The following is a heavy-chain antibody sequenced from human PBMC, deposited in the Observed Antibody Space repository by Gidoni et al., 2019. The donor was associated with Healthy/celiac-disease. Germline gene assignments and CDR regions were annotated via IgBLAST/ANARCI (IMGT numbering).Heavy chain of an antibody. Sequence: EVQLVESGGGLVQPGGSLRLSCAASGFTFSSYSMNWVRQAPGKGLEWVAYISSSSSTIYYADSVKGRFTISRDNAKNSLYLQMNSLRDEDTAVYYCARVLPYYDILTGYSPPGWFDPWGQGTLVTVSS. J-gene: IGHJ5*02. D-gene: IGHD3-9*01. CDR3: ARVLPYYDILTGYSPPGWFDP. CDR2: ISSSSSTI. V-gene: IGHV3-48*02. CDR1: GFTFSSYS.